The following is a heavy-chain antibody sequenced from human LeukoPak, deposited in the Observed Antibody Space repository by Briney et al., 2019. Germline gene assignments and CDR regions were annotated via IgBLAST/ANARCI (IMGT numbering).Heavy chain of an antibody. D-gene: IGHD6-6*01. Sequence: EASVRVSCKASGYTFTGYYMHWVRQAPGQGLEWMGWINPNSGGTNYAQKFQGRVTMTRDTSISTAYMELSRLRSDDTAVYYCARDPLRSGLDSSSSTDYWGQGTLVTVSS. V-gene: IGHV1-2*02. CDR3: ARDPLRSGLDSSSSTDY. J-gene: IGHJ4*02. CDR2: INPNSGGT. CDR1: GYTFTGYY.